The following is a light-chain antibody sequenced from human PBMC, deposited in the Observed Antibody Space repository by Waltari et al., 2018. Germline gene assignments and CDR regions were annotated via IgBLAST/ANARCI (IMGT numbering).Light chain of an antibody. V-gene: IGLV2-14*01. J-gene: IGLJ3*02. CDR1: SSDDGGYKY. CDR2: DVS. CDR3: SSYTSSNTWV. Sequence: QSALTQPASVSGSPGQSITISCTGTSSDDGGYKYVSWYQQHPGKAPKDMIYDVSKRPSGVSNRFVGSKAGNTVSLTISGLQAEDEADYYCSSYTSSNTWVFGGGTKLTVL.